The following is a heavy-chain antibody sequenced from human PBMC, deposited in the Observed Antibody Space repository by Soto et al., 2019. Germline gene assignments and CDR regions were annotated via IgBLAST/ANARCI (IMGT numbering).Heavy chain of an antibody. CDR1: GFTFSRYS. D-gene: IGHD4-17*01. CDR3: ATAITTVTTPDAFDY. CDR2: ISSSSSYI. J-gene: IGHJ4*02. Sequence: GGSLRLSCAASGFTFSRYSMNWVRQAPGKGLEWVSSISSSSSYIYYADSVKGRFTISRDNAKNSLYLQMNSLRAEDTAVYYCATAITTVTTPDAFDYWGQGTLVTVSS. V-gene: IGHV3-21*01.